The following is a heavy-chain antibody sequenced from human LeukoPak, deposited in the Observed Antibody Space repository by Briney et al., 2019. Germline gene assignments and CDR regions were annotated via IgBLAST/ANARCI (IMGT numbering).Heavy chain of an antibody. Sequence: AGGSLRLSCAASGFTFSNAWMSWVRQAPGKGLEWVGRIKSKADGGTTDYTEPVKGRFTISRDDSKNTLYLQMNSLKAEDTALYYCTTDLWFGRAPYYSYGLDVWGQGTTVTVSS. CDR3: TTDLWFGRAPYYSYGLDV. V-gene: IGHV3-15*01. CDR2: IKSKADGGTT. J-gene: IGHJ6*02. D-gene: IGHD3-10*01. CDR1: GFTFSNAW.